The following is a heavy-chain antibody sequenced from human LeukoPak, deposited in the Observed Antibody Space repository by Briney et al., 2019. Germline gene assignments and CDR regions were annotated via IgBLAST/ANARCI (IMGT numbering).Heavy chain of an antibody. J-gene: IGHJ4*02. D-gene: IGHD2-2*03. CDR2: IYYSGST. CDR1: GGSINSGDYY. V-gene: IGHV4-30-4*08. Sequence: SQTLCLTCTVPGGSINSGDYYWSWIRQPPGKGLEWIGYIYYSGSTYYNPSLKSRVTISVDTSKNQFSLKLTSVTAADTAVYYCARAPPWINDYWGQGTLVTVSS. CDR3: ARAPPWINDY.